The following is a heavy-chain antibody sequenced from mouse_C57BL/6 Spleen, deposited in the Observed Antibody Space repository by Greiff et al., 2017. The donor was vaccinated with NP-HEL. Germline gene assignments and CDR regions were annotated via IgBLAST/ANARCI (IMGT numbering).Heavy chain of an antibody. V-gene: IGHV5-17*01. CDR2: ISSGSSTI. CDR1: GFTFSDYG. Sequence: EVQLQESGGGLVKPGGSLKLSCAASGFTFSDYGMHWVRQAPEKGLEWVAYISSGSSTIYYADTVKGRFTISRDNAKNTLFLQMTSLRSEDTAMYYCARSTMVTTNAMDYWGQGTSVTVSS. CDR3: ARSTMVTTNAMDY. J-gene: IGHJ4*01. D-gene: IGHD2-2*01.